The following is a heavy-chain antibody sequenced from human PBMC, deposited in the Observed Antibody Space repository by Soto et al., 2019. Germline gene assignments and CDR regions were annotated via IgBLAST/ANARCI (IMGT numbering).Heavy chain of an antibody. V-gene: IGHV4-30-4*01. CDR3: ARDRYDSSGYYYVTYYGMDV. Sequence: SETLSLTFTVSGGSISSGDYYWSWIRQPPGKGLEWIGYIYYSGSTYYNPSLKSRVTISVDTSKNQFSLKLSSVTAADTAVYYCARDRYDSSGYYYVTYYGMDVWGQGTTVT. CDR1: GGSISSGDYY. J-gene: IGHJ6*02. D-gene: IGHD3-22*01. CDR2: IYYSGST.